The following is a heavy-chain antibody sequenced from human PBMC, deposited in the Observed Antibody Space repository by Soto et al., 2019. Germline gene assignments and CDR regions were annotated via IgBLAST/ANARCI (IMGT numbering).Heavy chain of an antibody. CDR1: GASITSAY. J-gene: IGHJ5*02. V-gene: IGHV4-59*12. CDR3: ARGKNWFDR. Sequence: QVQLQESGPGLVKPSETLSLTCSVSGASITSAYWNWIRQPPGKGLEWVGYIYYIGSTNYNPSLKSRVTMSLATSNNQLSLDLRFVTAADTAVYYCARGKNWFDRWGQGTLVTVSS. CDR2: IYYIGST.